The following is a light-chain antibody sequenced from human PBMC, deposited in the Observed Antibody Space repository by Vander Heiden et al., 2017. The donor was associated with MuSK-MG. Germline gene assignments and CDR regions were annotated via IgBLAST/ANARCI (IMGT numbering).Light chain of an antibody. CDR1: RNDIGTYNY. J-gene: IGLJ1*01. CDR2: DVS. V-gene: IGLV2-14*03. CDR3: LSLTTSATYI. Sequence: QADLTQPASVSGSPGQSITISCTGTRNDIGTYNYVSWYQHRPGEVPKLIIFDVSNRPSGVSRRFSGSKSGNTASLTISGLQAEDEADYYCLSLTTSATYIFGTATRVTVL.